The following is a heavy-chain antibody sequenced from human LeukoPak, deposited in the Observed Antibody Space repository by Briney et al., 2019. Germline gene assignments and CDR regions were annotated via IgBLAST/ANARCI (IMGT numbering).Heavy chain of an antibody. CDR3: AKVRSSSTLTPPYYYYYGMDV. CDR1: GFTFSSYG. J-gene: IGHJ6*02. D-gene: IGHD2-2*01. Sequence: PGGSLRLSCAASGFTFSSYGMHWVRQAPGKGLEWVAVISYDGSNKYYADSVKGRFTISRDNSKNTLYLQMNSLRAEDTAVYYCAKVRSSSTLTPPYYYYYGMDVWGQGTTVTVSS. CDR2: ISYDGSNK. V-gene: IGHV3-30*18.